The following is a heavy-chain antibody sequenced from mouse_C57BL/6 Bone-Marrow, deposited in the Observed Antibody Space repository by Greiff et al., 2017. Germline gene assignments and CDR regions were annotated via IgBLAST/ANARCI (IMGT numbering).Heavy chain of an antibody. J-gene: IGHJ4*01. V-gene: IGHV14-3*01. D-gene: IGHD4-1*01. CDR3: ARGGLGRVYYYAMDD. CDR2: IDPANGNT. Sequence: EVQLQQSVAELVRPGASVKLSCPASGFNIKNTYMHWVKQRPEQGLEWIGRIDPANGNTKDAPKFQGKATITADTSSNTAYLQLSSLTSEDTAIYYCARGGLGRVYYYAMDDWGQGTAVTVSS. CDR1: GFNIKNTY.